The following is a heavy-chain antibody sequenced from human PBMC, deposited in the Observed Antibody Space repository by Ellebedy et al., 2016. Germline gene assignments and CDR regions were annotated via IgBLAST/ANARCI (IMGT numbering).Heavy chain of an antibody. CDR2: ISWNSGSI. Sequence: GGSLRLSCAASGFTFDDYAMHWVRQAPGKGLEWVSGISWNSGSIGYADSVKGRFTISRDNAKNSLDLQMNSLRAEDTALYYCAKDRLRQIERIAAAYNWFNPWGQGTLVTVSS. CDR3: AKDRLRQIERIAAAYNWFNP. V-gene: IGHV3-9*01. J-gene: IGHJ5*02. D-gene: IGHD6-13*01. CDR1: GFTFDDYA.